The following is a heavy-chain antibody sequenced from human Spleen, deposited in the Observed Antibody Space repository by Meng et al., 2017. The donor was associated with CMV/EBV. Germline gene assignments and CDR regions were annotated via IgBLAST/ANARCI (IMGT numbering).Heavy chain of an antibody. V-gene: IGHV1-18*01. D-gene: IGHD3-22*01. CDR2: ISTYNGNT. J-gene: IGHJ4*02. CDR3: ARVPAPYYYDSSGPFDY. Sequence: ASVKVSCQASGYTFTSYGISWVRQAPGQGLEWMGWISTYNGNTMFAQKLQGRVTMTTDTSTSTAYMELRSLRFDDTAVYYCARVPAPYYYDSSGPFDYWGQGTLVTVSS. CDR1: GYTFTSYG.